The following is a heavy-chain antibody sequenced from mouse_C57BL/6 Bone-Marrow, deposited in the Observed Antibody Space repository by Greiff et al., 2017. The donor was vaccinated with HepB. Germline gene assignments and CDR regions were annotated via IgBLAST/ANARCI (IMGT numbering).Heavy chain of an antibody. CDR2: ISSGSSTI. D-gene: IGHD1-1*01. J-gene: IGHJ2*01. CDR1: GFTFSDYG. V-gene: IGHV5-17*01. CDR3: ARSEYYGSNYNFDY. Sequence: EVQVVESGGGLVKPGGSLKLSCAASGFTFSDYGMHWVRQAPEKGLEWVAYISSGSSTIYYADTVKGRFTISRDNAKNTLFLQMTSLRSEDTAMYYCARSEYYGSNYNFDYWGQGTTLTVSS.